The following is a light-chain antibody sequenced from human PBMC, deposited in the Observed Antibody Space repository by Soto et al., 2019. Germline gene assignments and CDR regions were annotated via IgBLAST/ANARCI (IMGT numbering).Light chain of an antibody. Sequence: QSGLTQPASVAGSPGQSITSTCTGTSSDVGGYNYVSWYQQHPGKAPKLMTYDVSNRPSGVSNRFSGSKSGNTASLTISGLQAEDEADSYCSSYTTSSTLGVFGTGTKVTVL. CDR3: SSYTTSSTLGV. J-gene: IGLJ1*01. CDR2: DVS. CDR1: SSDVGGYNY. V-gene: IGLV2-14*01.